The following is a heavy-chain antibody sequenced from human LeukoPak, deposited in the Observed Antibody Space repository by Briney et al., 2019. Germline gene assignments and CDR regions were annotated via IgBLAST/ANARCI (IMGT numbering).Heavy chain of an antibody. D-gene: IGHD1-26*01. CDR3: ARDPYSGSYGPYYYYMDV. J-gene: IGHJ6*03. CDR1: GFTFSSYS. Sequence: GGSLRLSCAASGFTFSSYSMNWVRQAPGKGLEWLSSISGSSSYIYYADSVKGRFTISSDNAKNSLYLQMDRLRVEDTAVYYCARDPYSGSYGPYYYYMDVWGKGTTVTISS. CDR2: ISGSSSYI. V-gene: IGHV3-21*06.